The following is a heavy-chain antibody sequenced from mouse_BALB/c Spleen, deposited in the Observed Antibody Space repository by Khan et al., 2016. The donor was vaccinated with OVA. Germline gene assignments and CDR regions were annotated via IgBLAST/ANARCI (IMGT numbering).Heavy chain of an antibody. J-gene: IGHJ3*01. CDR3: ARRHYFGYTFAY. V-gene: IGHV1-77*01. CDR1: GYTFTDYY. Sequence: QVQLQQSGAELARPGASVKLSYKASGYTFTDYYINWVKLRTGQGLEWIGEISPGSGDTYYNERFKGKATLTADNSSSPAFMQLSCLTSEASAGYFCARRHYFGYTFAYWGQGTLVTVSA. CDR2: ISPGSGDT. D-gene: IGHD1-2*01.